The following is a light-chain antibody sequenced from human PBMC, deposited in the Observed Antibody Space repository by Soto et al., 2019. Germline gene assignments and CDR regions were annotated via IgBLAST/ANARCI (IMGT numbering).Light chain of an antibody. V-gene: IGLV2-14*01. Sequence: QSVLAQPASVSGSAGQSITISCTGTSSDVGGHNYVSWYQQHPGKVPKLIIYEVSDRPSGTSNRFSGSKSGNTASLTISGLQAEDEADYFCSSYTTSSTLVFGGGTKVTVL. CDR1: SSDVGGHNY. J-gene: IGLJ2*01. CDR3: SSYTTSSTLV. CDR2: EVS.